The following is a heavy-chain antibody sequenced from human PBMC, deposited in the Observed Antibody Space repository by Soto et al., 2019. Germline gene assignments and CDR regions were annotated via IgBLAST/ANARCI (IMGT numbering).Heavy chain of an antibody. CDR2: ISAYNGNT. J-gene: IGHJ4*02. CDR3: ARPSYYYDSSGGDFDY. V-gene: IGHV1-18*01. CDR1: GYTFTSYG. D-gene: IGHD3-22*01. Sequence: GASVKVSCKASGYTFTSYGISWVRQAPGQGLEWMGWISAYNGNTNHAQKLQGRVTMTTDTSTSTAYMELRSLRSDDTAVYYCARPSYYYDSSGGDFDYWGQGTLVTVSS.